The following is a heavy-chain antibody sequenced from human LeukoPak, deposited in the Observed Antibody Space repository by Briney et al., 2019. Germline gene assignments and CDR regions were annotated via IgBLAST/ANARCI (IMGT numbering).Heavy chain of an antibody. V-gene: IGHV1-46*01. CDR2: INPSGGST. Sequence: ASVKVSCKASGYTFTSYYMHWVRQAPGQGLEWMGIINPSGGSTSYAQKFQGRVTMTRDTSTSTVYMELSSLRSEDTAVYYCAKEIWPTVTTPGRTYFDYWGQGTLVTVSS. D-gene: IGHD4-17*01. CDR3: AKEIWPTVTTPGRTYFDY. J-gene: IGHJ4*02. CDR1: GYTFTSYY.